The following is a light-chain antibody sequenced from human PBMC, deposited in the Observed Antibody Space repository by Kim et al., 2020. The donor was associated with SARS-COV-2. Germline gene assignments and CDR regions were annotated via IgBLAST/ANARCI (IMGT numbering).Light chain of an antibody. CDR2: YDS. V-gene: IGLV3-21*04. Sequence: APGKTARIICGGNNIGSKSVHWYQQKPGQAPVLVIYYDSDRPSGIPERFSGSNSGNTATLTISRVEAGDEADYYCQVWDSSSDHRVFGGGTKLTVL. CDR3: QVWDSSSDHRV. J-gene: IGLJ3*02. CDR1: NIGSKS.